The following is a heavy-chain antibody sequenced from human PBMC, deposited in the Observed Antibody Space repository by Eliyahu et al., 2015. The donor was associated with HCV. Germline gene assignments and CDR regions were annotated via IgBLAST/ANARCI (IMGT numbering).Heavy chain of an antibody. CDR2: IKSKTDGGTT. CDR3: TTEYYYDSSGYPRRFDY. Sequence: EVQLVESGGGLVKPGGSLRLSCAASGFTFSNAWMSWVRQAPGKGLEWVGRIKSKTDGGTTDYAAPVKGRFTISRDDSKNTLYLQMNSLKTEDTAVYYCTTEYYYDSSGYPRRFDYWGQGTLVTVSS. CDR1: GFTFSNAW. D-gene: IGHD3-22*01. V-gene: IGHV3-15*01. J-gene: IGHJ4*02.